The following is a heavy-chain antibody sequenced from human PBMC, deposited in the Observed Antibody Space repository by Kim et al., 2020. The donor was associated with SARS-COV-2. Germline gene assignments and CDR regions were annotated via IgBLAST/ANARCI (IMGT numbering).Heavy chain of an antibody. D-gene: IGHD4-4*01. CDR2: ISGSGGST. Sequence: GGSLRLSCAASGFTFSSYAMSWVRQAPGKGLEWVSAISGSGGSTYYADSVKGRFTISRDNSKNTLYLQMNSLRAEDTAVYYCAMKTTRYYYGMDVWGQGTTVTVSS. J-gene: IGHJ6*02. CDR1: GFTFSSYA. V-gene: IGHV3-23*01. CDR3: AMKTTRYYYGMDV.